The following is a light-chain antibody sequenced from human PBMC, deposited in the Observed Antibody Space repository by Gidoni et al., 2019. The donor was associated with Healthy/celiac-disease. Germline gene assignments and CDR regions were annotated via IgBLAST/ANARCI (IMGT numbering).Light chain of an antibody. V-gene: IGLV1-40*01. J-gene: IGLJ2*01. CDR3: QSYDSSLSHVV. Sequence: QSVLTQPPSVSRAPGQRVTISCTGSSSNIGAGYDVHWYQQPPGTAPKLLIYGDSNRPSGVPDRFSGSKSGTSASLAITGLQAEDEADYYCQSYDSSLSHVVFGGGTKLTVL. CDR1: SSNIGAGYD. CDR2: GDS.